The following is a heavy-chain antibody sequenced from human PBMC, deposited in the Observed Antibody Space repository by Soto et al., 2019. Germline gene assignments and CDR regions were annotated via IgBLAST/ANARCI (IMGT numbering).Heavy chain of an antibody. V-gene: IGHV1-69*19. J-gene: IGHJ4*02. CDR2: ISPMLCAA. D-gene: IGHD3-10*01. Sequence: QVQLVQSGAEMKKPGSSVKVACQSSGGTFKTYAMNWVRQAPGQGPERMGDISPMLCAANYAPKFQGRVTITAHESTATSYMQLSSLTSEDTALYFCARQVQVHTPAFVYWGQGTLVTVSS. CDR3: ARQVQVHTPAFVY. CDR1: GGTFKTYA.